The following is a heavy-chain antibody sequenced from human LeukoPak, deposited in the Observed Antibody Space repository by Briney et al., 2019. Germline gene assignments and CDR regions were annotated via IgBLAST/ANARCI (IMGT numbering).Heavy chain of an antibody. J-gene: IGHJ5*02. Sequence: GGSLRLSCTASGFTFADYAMSWVRQAPGKGLEWVSSISGSGGSTYYADSVKGRFTISRDNSKNTVYLQMNSLRDEDTAVYYCAGVPWFDPWGQGTLVTVSS. CDR1: GFTFADYA. CDR2: ISGSGGST. D-gene: IGHD6-6*01. V-gene: IGHV3-23*01. CDR3: AGVPWFDP.